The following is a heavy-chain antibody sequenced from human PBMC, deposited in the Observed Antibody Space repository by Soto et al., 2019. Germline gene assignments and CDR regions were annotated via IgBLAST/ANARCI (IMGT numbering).Heavy chain of an antibody. CDR1: EFTSSRYA. J-gene: IGHJ6*03. CDR3: AKYAGNYYHYYYMDV. D-gene: IGHD6-13*01. V-gene: IGHV3-23*01. CDR2: ISGTGDST. Sequence: EVQLLESGGGLVQPGGSLRLSCAGSEFTSSRYALSWVRQAPGEGLEWVSGISGTGDSTYYADSVKGRFTVSRDNSKNTLYLQIHSLRAEDTAVYYCAKYAGNYYHYYYMDVWGKGTTVTVSS.